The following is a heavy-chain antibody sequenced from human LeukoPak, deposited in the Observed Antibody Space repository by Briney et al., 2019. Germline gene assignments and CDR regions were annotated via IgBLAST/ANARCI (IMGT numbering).Heavy chain of an antibody. CDR2: ISPYNGNT. D-gene: IGHD3-22*01. CDR3: AREAITMTLLGDYYYYMDV. CDR1: GYTFTSYG. V-gene: IGHV1-18*01. Sequence: GASVKVSCKASGYTFTSYGISRVRQAPGQGLEWMGWISPYNGNTHYAQKLQGRVTMTTDTSTSAAYMELRSLRSDDTAVYYCAREAITMTLLGDYYYYMDVWGKGTTVTVSS. J-gene: IGHJ6*03.